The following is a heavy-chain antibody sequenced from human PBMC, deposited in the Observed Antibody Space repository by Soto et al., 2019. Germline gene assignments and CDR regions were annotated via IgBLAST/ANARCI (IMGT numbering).Heavy chain of an antibody. CDR3: AQGRAEWAYFDY. CDR1: GFSLSTDEVS. D-gene: IGHD1-26*01. CDR2: IYWDDDK. J-gene: IGHJ4*02. Sequence: QITMRESGPTLVKPTQTLTLTCTFSGFSLSTDEVSVSWIRQPPGKAPEWLALIYWDDDKRYRPSLKNRLTITNGTSKNQVVLTMTNMSPVDTATYYCAQGRAEWAYFDYWGQGTLVTVS. V-gene: IGHV2-5*02.